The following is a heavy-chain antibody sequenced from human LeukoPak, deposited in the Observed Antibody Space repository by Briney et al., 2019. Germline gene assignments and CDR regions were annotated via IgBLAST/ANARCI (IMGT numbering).Heavy chain of an antibody. CDR1: GFTFSNYV. CDR3: ARGSKGTYDY. Sequence: GGSLRLSCVASGFTFSNYVVTWVRQAPGKGLEWVSSILGTGDYTYYADSVKGRFTISRDNSKNTLYLQMNSLRAGDTAIYYCARGSKGTYDYWGQGTLVTVSS. J-gene: IGHJ4*02. CDR2: ILGTGDYT. V-gene: IGHV3-23*01.